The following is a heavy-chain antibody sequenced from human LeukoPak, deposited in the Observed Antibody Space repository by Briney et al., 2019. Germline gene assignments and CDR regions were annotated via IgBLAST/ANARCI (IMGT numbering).Heavy chain of an antibody. CDR2: IYTSGST. CDR1: GGSISSGSYY. V-gene: IGHV4-61*02. Sequence: SQTLSLTCTVSGGSISSGSYYWSWIRQPAGKGLEWIGRIYTSGSTNYNPSLKSRVTISVDTSKNQFSLKLSSVTAADTAVYCCARGESYRGYYFDYWGQGTLVTVSS. J-gene: IGHJ4*02. CDR3: ARGESYRGYYFDY. D-gene: IGHD2-21*01.